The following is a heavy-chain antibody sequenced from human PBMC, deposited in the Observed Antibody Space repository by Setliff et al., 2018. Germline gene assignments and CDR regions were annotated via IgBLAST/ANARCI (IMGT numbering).Heavy chain of an antibody. CDR2: IRYDGSNK. D-gene: IGHD6-13*01. Sequence: GGSLRLSCAASGFTFSSYGMHWVRQAPGKGLEWVAFIRYDGSNKDYADSVKGRFTISRDNSKNTLYLQMNSLRAEDTAVYYCAKEIGSSSWYPYYYYGMDVWGQGTTVTVSS. CDR3: AKEIGSSSWYPYYYYGMDV. J-gene: IGHJ6*02. CDR1: GFTFSSYG. V-gene: IGHV3-30*02.